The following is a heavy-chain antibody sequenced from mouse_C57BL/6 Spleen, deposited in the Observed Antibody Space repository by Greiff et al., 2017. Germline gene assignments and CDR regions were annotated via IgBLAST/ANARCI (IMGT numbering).Heavy chain of an antibody. CDR2: IHPNSGST. CDR3: ARGVLRSYFDG. Sequence: QVQLQQPGAELVKPGASVKLSCKASGYTFTSYWMHWVKQRPGQGLEWIGMIHPNSGSTNYNEKFKSKATLTVDKSSSTAYMQLSSLASEDSAVYYCARGVLRSYFDGWGTGTTVTVSS. D-gene: IGHD1-1*01. J-gene: IGHJ1*03. V-gene: IGHV1-64*01. CDR1: GYTFTSYW.